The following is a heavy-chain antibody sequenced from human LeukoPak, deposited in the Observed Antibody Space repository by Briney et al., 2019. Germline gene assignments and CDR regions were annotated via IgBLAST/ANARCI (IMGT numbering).Heavy chain of an antibody. CDR2: ISENGGST. V-gene: IGHV3-23*01. D-gene: IGHD3-10*01. CDR3: AKLKAGADY. J-gene: IGHJ4*02. CDR1: GFTFSSYT. Sequence: GGSLRLSCAASGFTFSSYTMSWARQAPGKGLEWVSAISENGGSTYYADTVKGRFTISRDNSRNTLYLQMNGLRNEDTAVYYCAKLKAGADYWGQGTLVTVSS.